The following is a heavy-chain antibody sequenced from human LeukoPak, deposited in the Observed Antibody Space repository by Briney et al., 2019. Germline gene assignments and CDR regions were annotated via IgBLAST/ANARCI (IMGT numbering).Heavy chain of an antibody. D-gene: IGHD3-22*01. CDR2: IYSGGST. CDR3: ARDPSYYYDSSGSSDAFDI. J-gene: IGHJ3*02. CDR1: GFTFNTYS. V-gene: IGHV3-66*01. Sequence: GGSLRLSCEASGFTFNTYSMNWARQAPGKGLEWVSVIYSGGSTYYADSVKGRFTISRDNSKNTLYLQMNSLRAEDTAVYYCARDPSYYYDSSGSSDAFDIWGQGTMVTVSS.